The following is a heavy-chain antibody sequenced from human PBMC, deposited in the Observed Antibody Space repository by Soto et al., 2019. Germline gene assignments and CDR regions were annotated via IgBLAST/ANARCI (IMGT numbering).Heavy chain of an antibody. Sequence: GDSVKVSCKASGYTFTGYYIHWVRQAPGQGLEWMGWINPNIGVTKFAQKFQGRVIMTRDTSISTAYMHLSSLTSDDTAIYYCARAAVGGEYYYFDSQGQRPLVTVST. V-gene: IGHV1-2*02. CDR2: INPNIGVT. D-gene: IGHD3-10*01. J-gene: IGHJ4*02. CDR3: ARAAVGGEYYYFDS. CDR1: GYTFTGYY.